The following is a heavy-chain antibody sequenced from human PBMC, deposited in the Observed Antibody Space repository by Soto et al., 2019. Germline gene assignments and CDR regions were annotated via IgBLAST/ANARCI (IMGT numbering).Heavy chain of an antibody. D-gene: IGHD1-7*01. CDR3: ASRDPGTSVDY. CDR2: IYRTGST. Sequence: QVQLQESGPGLVKPSGTLSLTCAVSGASFTSNDWWTWVRQPPGRGLAWIGEIYRTGSTNHNPSLKSRFTIALDKSENQFTLTVTSLTAADTAVYYCASRDPGTSVDYWGQGTLVTVSS. CDR1: GASFTSNDW. J-gene: IGHJ4*02. V-gene: IGHV4-4*02.